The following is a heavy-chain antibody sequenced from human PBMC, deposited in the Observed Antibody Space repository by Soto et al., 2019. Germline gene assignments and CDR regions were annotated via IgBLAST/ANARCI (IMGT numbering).Heavy chain of an antibody. D-gene: IGHD3-10*01. CDR2: VIPMLNMS. V-gene: IGHV1-69*02. CDR3: ARSYGSGRRAFDY. CDR1: GDTFSSYT. Sequence: QVHLVQSGVEVKKPGSSVRVSCKASGDTFSSYTINWVRQAPGLGLEWMGRVIPMLNMSNYALKFQGRVTMTADKSTTTAYVELSSLRSEDTATYYCARSYGSGRRAFDYWGQGALVTVSS. J-gene: IGHJ4*02.